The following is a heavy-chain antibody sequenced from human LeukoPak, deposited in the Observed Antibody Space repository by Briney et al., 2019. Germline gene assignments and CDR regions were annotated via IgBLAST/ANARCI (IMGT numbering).Heavy chain of an antibody. CDR1: GGSISSSTYY. Sequence: PSETLSLTCTVSGGSISSSTYYWGWIRQPPGKGLEWIRSIYYSGSTYYNPSLKRRVTISVDTSKTPFLLKLNSVTAADTAVYYCATPYSGGYHGLDIWGQGTMVTVSS. CDR2: IYYSGST. V-gene: IGHV4-39*01. J-gene: IGHJ3*02. CDR3: ATPYSGGYHGLDI. D-gene: IGHD1-26*01.